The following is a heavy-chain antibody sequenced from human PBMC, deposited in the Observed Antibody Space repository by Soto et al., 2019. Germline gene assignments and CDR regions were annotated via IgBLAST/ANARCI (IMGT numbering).Heavy chain of an antibody. Sequence: PSETLSLTCAVSGGSISSSNWWSWVRQPPGKGLEWIGEIYHSGSTNYNPSLKSRVTISVDKSKNQFSLKLSSVTAADTAVYYCARGAAAAGTWLQNYYYYGMDVWGQGTTVTVSS. D-gene: IGHD6-13*01. CDR3: ARGAAAAGTWLQNYYYYGMDV. CDR2: IYHSGST. CDR1: GGSISSSNW. J-gene: IGHJ6*02. V-gene: IGHV4-4*02.